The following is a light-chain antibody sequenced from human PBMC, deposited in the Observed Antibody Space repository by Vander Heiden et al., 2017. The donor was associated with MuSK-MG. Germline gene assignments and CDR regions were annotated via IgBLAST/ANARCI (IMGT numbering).Light chain of an antibody. CDR3: QQEDSTPYT. Sequence: DILLTQSPDSLAVSLGDRASIQCRSGQRLFSNRDNKIFLAWYQKKPGQPPKLVSSWASTRDYGVPDRFSGSGSGTDFTLTIYRVQAEDVAVYYCQQEDSTPYTFGQGTQVEIK. J-gene: IGKJ2*01. CDR2: WAS. V-gene: IGKV4-1*01. CDR1: QRLFSNRDNKIF.